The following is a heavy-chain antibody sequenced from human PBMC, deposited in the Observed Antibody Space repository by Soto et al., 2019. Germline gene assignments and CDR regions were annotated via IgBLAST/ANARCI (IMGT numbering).Heavy chain of an antibody. D-gene: IGHD1-7*01. J-gene: IGHJ4*02. V-gene: IGHV3-53*01. CDR1: GFIVRYNY. CDR3: AREVSGTSFDY. CDR2: TYTGGYT. Sequence: PGGSLRLSCAASGFIVRYNYINWVRQAPGKGLEWVSVTYTGGYTYYADSVKGRFTISRDNSKNTLYLQMNSLRAEDTAVYYCAREVSGTSFDYWGQGTLVTVSS.